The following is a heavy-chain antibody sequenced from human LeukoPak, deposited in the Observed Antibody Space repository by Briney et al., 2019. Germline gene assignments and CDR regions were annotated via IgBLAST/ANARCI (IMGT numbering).Heavy chain of an antibody. D-gene: IGHD1-26*01. CDR2: ISGSGGAT. CDR3: GKYLQTTVGANDY. J-gene: IGHJ4*02. Sequence: GGSLRVSCAASGFTFTSYPMNWVRQARGKGLEWVSVISGSGGATFYGDSVQGRFTISRDNSRGTLYLQMNSLTAGDTAVYYCGKYLQTTVGANDYWGQGTLVTVSS. V-gene: IGHV3-23*01. CDR1: GFTFTSYP.